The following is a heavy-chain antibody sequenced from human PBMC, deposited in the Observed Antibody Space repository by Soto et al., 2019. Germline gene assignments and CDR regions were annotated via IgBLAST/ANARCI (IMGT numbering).Heavy chain of an antibody. Sequence: LRLSCAASGFTFSNYAMSWVRQAPGKGLEWVSAISGSGAGTYFADSAKGRFTISRDNSKTTLHLYMTSLRAEDSAVYYCAKRGRGNPDSWGQGTLVTVSS. CDR3: AKRGRGNPDS. D-gene: IGHD2-15*01. J-gene: IGHJ5*02. CDR1: GFTFSNYA. CDR2: ISGSGAGT. V-gene: IGHV3-23*01.